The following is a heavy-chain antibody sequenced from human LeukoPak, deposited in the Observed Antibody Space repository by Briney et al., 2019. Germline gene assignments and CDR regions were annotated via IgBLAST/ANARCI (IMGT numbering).Heavy chain of an antibody. J-gene: IGHJ5*02. CDR2: IYYSGST. Sequence: TLSLTSTVPGGSISTGDHYRSWNRQPPGNGLEWIGYIYYSGSTYYNPSLKSRVTISVDTSKNQFSLKLSSVTAADTAVYYCARPVPYDFWYWFDPWGQGTLVTVSS. CDR1: GGSISTGDHY. V-gene: IGHV4-30-4*08. CDR3: ARPVPYDFWYWFDP. D-gene: IGHD3-3*01.